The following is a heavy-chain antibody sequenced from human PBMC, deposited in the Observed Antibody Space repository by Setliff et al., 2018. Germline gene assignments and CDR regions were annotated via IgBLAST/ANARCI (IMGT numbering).Heavy chain of an antibody. CDR2: IYTSGNT. V-gene: IGHV4-4*07. J-gene: IGHJ6*03. D-gene: IGHD2-15*01. CDR3: ARGQRSCSGGRGYYYMDV. Sequence: SETLSLTCTVSGGSISSYYWSWIRQPDGKGLEWIGRIYTSGNTNYNPTPKSRVTMSVDPSKNQFSLKLSAVTAADTAGYCCARGQRSCSGGRGYYYMDVWGKGTTVTVSS. CDR1: GGSISSYY.